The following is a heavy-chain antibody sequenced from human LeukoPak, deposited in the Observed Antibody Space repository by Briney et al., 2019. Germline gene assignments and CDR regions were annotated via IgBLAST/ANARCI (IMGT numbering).Heavy chain of an antibody. CDR3: AKEVSSGSLDL. CDR2: IWSDGGNK. D-gene: IGHD6-19*01. Sequence: GGSLRLSCAASGFTFRTYGMHWVRQAPGKGLEWVALIWSDGGNKYYADSVKGRFTISRDNSKNTLYLQMNSLRPDDTAVYYCAKEVSSGSLDLWGQGTLVTVSP. CDR1: GFTFRTYG. V-gene: IGHV3-30*02. J-gene: IGHJ4*02.